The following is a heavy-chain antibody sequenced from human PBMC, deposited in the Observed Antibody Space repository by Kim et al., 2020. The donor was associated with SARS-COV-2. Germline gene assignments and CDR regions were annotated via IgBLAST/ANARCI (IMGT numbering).Heavy chain of an antibody. CDR1: GFTFSSYF. D-gene: IGHD6-19*01. CDR2: INEDGSAK. V-gene: IGHV3-7*01. Sequence: GGSLRLSCAVSGFTFSSYFMTWVRQVPGKGLEWVANINEDGSAKYYLDSVKGRFTISRDSAKNSLYLQMNSLRAEDTAVYYCARNYPVAGTIDSWGQRALVTVSS. CDR3: ARNYPVAGTIDS. J-gene: IGHJ4*02.